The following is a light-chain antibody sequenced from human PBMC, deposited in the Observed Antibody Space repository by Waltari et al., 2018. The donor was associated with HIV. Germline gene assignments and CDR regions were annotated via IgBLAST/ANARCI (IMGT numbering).Light chain of an antibody. CDR2: YVN. CDR3: CSYAGTYTWV. CDR1: SSDVGGYDY. J-gene: IGLJ3*02. V-gene: IGLV2-11*01. Sequence: QSALTQPRSVSGSPGQSVTIPCTGTSSDVGGYDYVSWYQQHPGKAPKLMIYYVNNRPSGVPDRFSGSKSGNSASLSISGLQADDEADYFCCSYAGTYTWVFGGGTKLTVL.